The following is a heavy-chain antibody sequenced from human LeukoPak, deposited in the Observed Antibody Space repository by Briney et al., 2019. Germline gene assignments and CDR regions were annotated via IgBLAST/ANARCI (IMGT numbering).Heavy chain of an antibody. J-gene: IGHJ6*03. CDR3: ARSFRSCSGGSCSSRRYYYYMDV. CDR1: GGSFSGYY. CDR2: INHSGST. Sequence: PSETLSLTCAVYGGSFSGYYWSWIRQSPGKGLEWIGEINHSGSTNYNPSLKSRVTISVDTSKNQFSLKLSSVTAADTAVYYCARSFRSCSGGSCSSRRYYYYMDVWGKGTTVTVSS. V-gene: IGHV4-34*01. D-gene: IGHD2-15*01.